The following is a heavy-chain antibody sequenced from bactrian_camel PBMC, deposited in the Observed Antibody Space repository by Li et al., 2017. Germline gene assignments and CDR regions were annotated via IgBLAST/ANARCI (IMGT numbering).Heavy chain of an antibody. CDR2: ISTSGGAT. CDR3: VTGVLPGWHDFGY. J-gene: IGHJ6*01. CDR1: GFTFSKYA. Sequence: EVQLVESGGDLVQPGGSLILSCATSGFTFSKYAMSWVRQAPGKGLEWVSTISTSGGATYTLDSVKGRFTISRDNAKNLVYLQMNSLEPEETAVYYCVTGVLPGWHDFGYWGQGTQVTVS. D-gene: IGHD5*01. V-gene: IGHV3S40*01.